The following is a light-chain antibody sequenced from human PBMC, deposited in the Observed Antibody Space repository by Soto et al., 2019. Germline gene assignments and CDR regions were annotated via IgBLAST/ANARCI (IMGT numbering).Light chain of an antibody. V-gene: IGLV2-14*01. CDR2: EVS. CDR3: SSYTSSSTYV. J-gene: IGLJ1*01. Sequence: SVLTPLASVSGSPGQSITISCTGTSSDVGGYNYVSWYQQHPGKAPKLMIYEVSNRPSGVSNRFSGSKSGNTASLTISGLQAEDEADYYCSSYTSSSTYVFGTGTKVTVL. CDR1: SSDVGGYNY.